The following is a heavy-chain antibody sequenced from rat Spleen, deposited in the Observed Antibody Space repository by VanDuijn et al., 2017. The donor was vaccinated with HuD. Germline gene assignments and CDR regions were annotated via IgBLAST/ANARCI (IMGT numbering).Heavy chain of an antibody. Sequence: EVQLVESGGGLLQPGRSLKLSCAASGFSFSDYAVAWVRQTPKKGLEWVATIIYDGSSAYYRDSVKGRFTISRANSENTVYLQMNSLRSEDTATYYCAVAGYGYWGQGVMVTVSS. CDR1: GFSFSDYA. CDR2: IIYDGSSA. D-gene: IGHD4-3*01. CDR3: AVAGYGY. J-gene: IGHJ2*01. V-gene: IGHV5-17*01.